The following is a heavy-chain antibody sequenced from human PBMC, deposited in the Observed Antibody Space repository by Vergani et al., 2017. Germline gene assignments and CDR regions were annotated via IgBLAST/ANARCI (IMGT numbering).Heavy chain of an antibody. J-gene: IGHJ4*02. D-gene: IGHD6-13*01. CDR1: GGSFSGYY. V-gene: IGHV4-34*01. CDR2: INHSGST. CDR3: ARAVAAAYYFDY. Sequence: QVQLQQWGAGLLKPWETLSLTCAVYGGSFSGYYWSWIRQPPGKGLEWIGEINHSGSTNNNPSLKSRVTISVDTSKNQFFLKLSSVTAADTAVYYCARAVAAAYYFDYWGQGTLVTVSS.